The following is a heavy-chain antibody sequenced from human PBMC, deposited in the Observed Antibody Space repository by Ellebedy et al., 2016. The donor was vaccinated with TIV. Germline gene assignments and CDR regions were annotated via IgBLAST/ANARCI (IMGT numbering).Heavy chain of an antibody. V-gene: IGHV4-39*07. J-gene: IGHJ5*01. CDR2: MSSSGST. CDR3: ATDRDRRWFYF. CDR1: GASTYSSNFY. Sequence: GSLRLXCSVFGASTYSSNFYWGWVRQPPGKGLEWIGSMSSSGSTYYNPSLKSRVTMSVDTSQFSLKLTSVTAADTAVYYCATDRDRRWFYFWGQGTLVTVSS.